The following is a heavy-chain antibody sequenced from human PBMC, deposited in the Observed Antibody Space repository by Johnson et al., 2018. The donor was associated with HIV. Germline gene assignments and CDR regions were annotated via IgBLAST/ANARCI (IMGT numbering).Heavy chain of an antibody. V-gene: IGHV3-20*04. J-gene: IGHJ3*02. CDR1: GFTFDDYA. CDR2: ISSNGGST. D-gene: IGHD5-24*01. Sequence: VQLVESGGGVVRPGGSLRLSCTIYGFTFDDYAMSWVRQAPGKGLEYASAISSNGGSTYYANSVKGRFTISRDNARYSLYLQMNSLRAEDTALYYCAKDREMATITFVEVAFDIWGQGTMVTVSS. CDR3: AKDREMATITFVEVAFDI.